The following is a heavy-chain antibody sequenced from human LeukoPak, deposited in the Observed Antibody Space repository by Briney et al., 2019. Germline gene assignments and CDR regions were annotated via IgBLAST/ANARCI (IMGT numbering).Heavy chain of an antibody. D-gene: IGHD3-22*01. J-gene: IGHJ4*02. Sequence: HGESLKISCKGSGYNLSGYWIAWVRQMAGKGLEWMGIIYPADSDTRYSPSFQGQVTISADKSITTAYLQWSSLKASDTAMYYCATPHDATAYYYDSSGYFYWGQGTLVTVSS. V-gene: IGHV5-51*01. CDR1: GYNLSGYW. CDR3: ATPHDATAYYYDSSGYFY. CDR2: IYPADSDT.